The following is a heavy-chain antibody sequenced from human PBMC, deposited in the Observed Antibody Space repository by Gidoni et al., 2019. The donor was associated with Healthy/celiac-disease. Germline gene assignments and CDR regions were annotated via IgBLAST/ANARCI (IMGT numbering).Heavy chain of an antibody. CDR3: ASPEGGSSLFDY. CDR1: GFTFSSYA. D-gene: IGHD6-13*01. V-gene: IGHV3-30-3*01. Sequence: QVQLVESGGGVVQPGRSLRLSCAASGFTFSSYAMHWVRQAPGKGLEWVAVISYDGSNKYYADSVKGRFTISRDNSKNTLYLQMNSLRAEDTAVYYCASPEGGSSLFDYWGQGTLVTVSS. J-gene: IGHJ4*02. CDR2: ISYDGSNK.